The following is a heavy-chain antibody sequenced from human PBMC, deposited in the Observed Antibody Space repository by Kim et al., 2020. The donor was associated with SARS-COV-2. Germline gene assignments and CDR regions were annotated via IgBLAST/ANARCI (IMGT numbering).Heavy chain of an antibody. V-gene: IGHV3-33*05. Sequence: GGSLRLSCAASGFTFSTYGMHWVRQAPGKGLEWVAVISYDGINKHYAESVQGRFTISRDNSKNTLFLQLNSLRAEDTAVYHCASGRNRAYDLHFDYWGQGALVTVSS. D-gene: IGHD5-12*01. CDR1: GFTFSTYG. CDR2: ISYDGINK. CDR3: ASGRNRAYDLHFDY. J-gene: IGHJ4*02.